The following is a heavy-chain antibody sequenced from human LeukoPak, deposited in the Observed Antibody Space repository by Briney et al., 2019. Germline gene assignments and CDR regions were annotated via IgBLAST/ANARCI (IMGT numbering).Heavy chain of an antibody. Sequence: SETLSLTCTVSGGSISSSSYYWGWIRQPPGEGLEWIGSIYYSGSTYYNPSLKSRVTISVDTSKNQFSLKLSSVTAADTAVYYCASYANDYSNYFDYWGQGTLVTVSS. CDR3: ASYANDYSNYFDY. CDR1: GGSISSSSYY. D-gene: IGHD4-11*01. CDR2: IYYSGST. V-gene: IGHV4-39*07. J-gene: IGHJ4*02.